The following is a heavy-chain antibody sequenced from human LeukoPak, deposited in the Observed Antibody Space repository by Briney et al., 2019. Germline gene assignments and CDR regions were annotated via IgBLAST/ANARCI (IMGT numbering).Heavy chain of an antibody. V-gene: IGHV3-21*01. D-gene: IGHD3-22*01. CDR3: ARLYDGSAYHADHFDY. Sequence: KPGGSLRLSCAASGFTLSSYAMSWVRQAPGKGLEWVSAISDSGNTYHADSVKGRFTISKDNAKNSLYLQMNSLRAEDTAVYYCARLYDGSAYHADHFDYWGQGTLVIVSS. J-gene: IGHJ4*02. CDR1: GFTLSSYA. CDR2: ISDSGNT.